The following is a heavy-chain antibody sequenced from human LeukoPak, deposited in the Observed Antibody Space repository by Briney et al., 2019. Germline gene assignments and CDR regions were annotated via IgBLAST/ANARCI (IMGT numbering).Heavy chain of an antibody. J-gene: IGHJ5*02. CDR3: ARVKGRLPYNWFDP. Sequence: GASVKVSCKASGYTFTSYGISWVRQAPGQGLEWMGWISAYNGNTNYAQKLQGRVTMTTDTSTSTAYMELRSLRSDDTAVYYCARVKGRLPYNWFDPWGQGTLVTVPS. V-gene: IGHV1-18*01. CDR2: ISAYNGNT. CDR1: GYTFTSYG. D-gene: IGHD2-15*01.